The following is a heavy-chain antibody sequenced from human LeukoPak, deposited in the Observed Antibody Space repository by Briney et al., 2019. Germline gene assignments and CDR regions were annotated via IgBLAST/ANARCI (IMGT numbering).Heavy chain of an antibody. J-gene: IGHJ6*02. CDR1: GGSISSGGYY. Sequence: PSETLSLTCTVSGGSISSGGYYWSWIRQHPGTGLEWIGYIYYSGSTYYNPSLKSRVTISVDTSKNQFSLKLSSVTAADTAVYYCAREIVTYGMDVWGQGTTVTVSS. V-gene: IGHV4-31*03. CDR3: AREIVTYGMDV. D-gene: IGHD3-16*02. CDR2: IYYSGST.